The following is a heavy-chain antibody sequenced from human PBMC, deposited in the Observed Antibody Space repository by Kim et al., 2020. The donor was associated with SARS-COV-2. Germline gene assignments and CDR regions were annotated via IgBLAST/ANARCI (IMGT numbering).Heavy chain of an antibody. CDR2: IIGSDTTI. J-gene: IGHJ4*02. CDR1: GFTLNNYV. CDR3: ARYCAGIICHQGFDY. D-gene: IGHD2-8*02. V-gene: IGHV3-23*01. Sequence: GGSLRLSCAASGFTLNNYVMTWVRQAPGKGLEWVSLIIGSDTTIYYADSVRGRFTISRDTSKNTVYLQMDSLRAEDTAIYYCARYCAGIICHQGFDYWGLGTLVTVSS.